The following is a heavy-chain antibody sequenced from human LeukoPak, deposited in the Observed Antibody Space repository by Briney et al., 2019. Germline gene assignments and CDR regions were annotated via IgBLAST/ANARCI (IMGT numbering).Heavy chain of an antibody. CDR3: ARGPPLGFGELPKTYYFDY. CDR2: INHSGGT. CDR1: GGSFSGYY. D-gene: IGHD3-10*01. V-gene: IGHV4-34*01. Sequence: SETLSLTCAVYGGSFSGYYWSWIRQPPGKGLEWIGEINHSGGTNYNPSLKSRVTISVDTSKNQFSLKLSSVTAADTAVYYCARGPPLGFGELPKTYYFDYWGQGTLVTVSS. J-gene: IGHJ4*02.